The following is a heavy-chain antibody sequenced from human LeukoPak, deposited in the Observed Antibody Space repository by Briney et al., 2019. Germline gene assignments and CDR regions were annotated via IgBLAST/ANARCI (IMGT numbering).Heavy chain of an antibody. J-gene: IGHJ4*02. V-gene: IGHV1-2*02. CDR2: INPNSGGT. CDR3: ARGHQYYYGSGSRTLDY. D-gene: IGHD3-10*01. Sequence: ASVKVSCKASGYTFTGYYMHWVRQAPGQGLEWMGWINPNSGGTNYAQKFQGRVTMTRDTSISIAYMELSRLRSDDTAVYYCARGHQYYYGSGSRTLDYWGQGTLVTVSS. CDR1: GYTFTGYY.